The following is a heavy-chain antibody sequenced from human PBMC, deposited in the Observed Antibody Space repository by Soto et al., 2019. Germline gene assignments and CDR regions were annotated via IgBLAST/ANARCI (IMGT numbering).Heavy chain of an antibody. V-gene: IGHV3-48*02. CDR3: ARDGDRGFDMAV. CDR1: GFTFSTYN. Sequence: EVQMVESGGGLVQPGGSLRLSCAGSGFTFSTYNMDWVRQAPGKGLEWISYITNTGETIYYADSVRGRFTISRDNAKNALFLQMHRLRDEATAVYYCARDGDRGFDMAVWGQGTTVTVSS. J-gene: IGHJ6*02. CDR2: ITNTGETI.